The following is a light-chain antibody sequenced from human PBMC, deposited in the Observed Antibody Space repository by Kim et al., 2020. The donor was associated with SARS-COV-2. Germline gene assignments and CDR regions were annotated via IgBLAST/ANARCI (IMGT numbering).Light chain of an antibody. J-gene: IGLJ3*02. V-gene: IGLV4-69*01. CDR2: VEKDGSH. Sequence: ASVKLTCTLNSEHSKNAIAWHQQRPEKGPRYLMKVEKDGSHTKGDEVPDRFSGSSSVAERYLTISGLQFEDEAAYYCQTWGTGFVVFGGGTQLTVL. CDR1: SEHSKNA. CDR3: QTWGTGFVV.